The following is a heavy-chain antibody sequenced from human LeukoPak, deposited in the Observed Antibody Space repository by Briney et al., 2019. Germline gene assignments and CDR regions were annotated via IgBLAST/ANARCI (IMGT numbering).Heavy chain of an antibody. V-gene: IGHV1-18*01. CDR3: ARVGDGYNYNYYYYYMDV. Sequence: ASVKVACKASGYIFTNYGISWVRQAPGQGLEWMGWIRPNNGNTKYAKKGQGRVTMTTDTSTRTAYMELRSLTSDDTAVYYCARVGDGYNYNYYYYYMDVWGKGTTVTISS. J-gene: IGHJ6*03. D-gene: IGHD5-24*01. CDR2: IRPNNGNT. CDR1: GYIFTNYG.